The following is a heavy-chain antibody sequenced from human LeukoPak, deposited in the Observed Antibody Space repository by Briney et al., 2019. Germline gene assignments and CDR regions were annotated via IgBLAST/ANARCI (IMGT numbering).Heavy chain of an antibody. CDR3: ARTTGFYGSGSYFDY. Sequence: GASVKVSCKASGGTFSSYAISWVRQAPGQGLEWMGGIIPIFGTANYAQKLQGRVTMTTDTSTSTAYMELRSLRSDDTAVYYCARTTGFYGSGSYFDYWGQGTLVTVSS. CDR2: IIPIFGTA. CDR1: GGTFSSYA. D-gene: IGHD3-10*01. V-gene: IGHV1-69*05. J-gene: IGHJ4*02.